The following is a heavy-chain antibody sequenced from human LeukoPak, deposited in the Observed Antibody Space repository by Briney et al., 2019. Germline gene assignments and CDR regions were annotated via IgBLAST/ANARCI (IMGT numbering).Heavy chain of an antibody. CDR3: ARSCLIVDIVATIRARLGGNAFDI. D-gene: IGHD5-12*01. V-gene: IGHV4-38-2*02. Sequence: PSETLSLTCTVSGYSISNGYYWGWIRQSPGKWLECIGSIYYSGRTLYNPSLKSRVTISVDTSKNQFSLKLSSVTAADTAVYYCARSCLIVDIVATIRARLGGNAFDIWGQGTMVTVSS. J-gene: IGHJ3*02. CDR1: GYSISNGYY. CDR2: IYYSGRT.